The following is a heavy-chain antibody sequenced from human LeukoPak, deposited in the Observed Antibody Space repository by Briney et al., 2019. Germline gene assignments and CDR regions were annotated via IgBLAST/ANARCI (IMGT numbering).Heavy chain of an antibody. CDR1: GYTFTSYY. Sequence: ASVKVSCKASGYTFTSYYMHWMRQAPGQGLEWMGIIIPNGGSTSYAQNFQGRVTVTRDTSTSTVYMEPSSLRSEDTAVYYCARTVGSYFDYWGQGTLVTVSS. J-gene: IGHJ4*02. V-gene: IGHV1-46*01. D-gene: IGHD1-26*01. CDR3: ARTVGSYFDY. CDR2: IIPNGGST.